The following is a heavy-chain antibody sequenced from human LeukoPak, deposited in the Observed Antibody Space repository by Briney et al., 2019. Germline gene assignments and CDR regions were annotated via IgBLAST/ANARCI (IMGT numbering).Heavy chain of an antibody. CDR1: GGSISSGSYY. CDR3: ARDLGRAAAMD. Sequence: PSETLSLTCTVSGGSISSGSYYWNWIRQPPGKGLEWTGEINHSGSTNYNPSLKSRVTISVDTSKNQFSLKLSSVTAADTAVYYCARDLGRAAAMDWGQGTLVTVSS. D-gene: IGHD5-18*01. V-gene: IGHV4-39*07. CDR2: INHSGST. J-gene: IGHJ4*02.